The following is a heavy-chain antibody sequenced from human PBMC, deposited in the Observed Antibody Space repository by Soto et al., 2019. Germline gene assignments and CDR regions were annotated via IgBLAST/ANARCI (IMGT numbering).Heavy chain of an antibody. CDR3: AREGVLSGPFANYYYYGMDV. Sequence: QVQLVQSGAEVKKPGASVKVSCKASGYTFTSYGISWVRQAPGQGLEWMGWISAYNGNTNYAQKLQGRVTVTTDTSTSTAYMELRSLRSDDTAVYYCAREGVLSGPFANYYYYGMDVWGQGTTVTVSS. CDR2: ISAYNGNT. CDR1: GYTFTSYG. J-gene: IGHJ6*02. V-gene: IGHV1-18*01. D-gene: IGHD2-8*01.